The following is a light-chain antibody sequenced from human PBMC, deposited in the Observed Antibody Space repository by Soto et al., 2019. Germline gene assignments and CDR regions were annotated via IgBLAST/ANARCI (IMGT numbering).Light chain of an antibody. CDR3: QQYGNSALA. V-gene: IGKV3-20*01. CDR1: QRGFSSY. J-gene: IGKJ1*01. Sequence: ERVLTPSPGTLYLSPGERATLSCRASQRGFSSYLAWYQQTPGQAPRLLIYGASSRATGIPERFSGSGSGTEFPLTISRLEPEDFAVYFVQQYGNSALAVGQGAKVEIK. CDR2: GAS.